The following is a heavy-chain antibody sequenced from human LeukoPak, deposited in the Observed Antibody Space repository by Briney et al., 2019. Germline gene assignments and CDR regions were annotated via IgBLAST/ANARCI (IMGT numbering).Heavy chain of an antibody. Sequence: SQTLSLTCAISGDSVFSNSAAWNWIRQSPSRGLEWLGRTYFRSKWYNDYAVFVKSRLTINPDTSKNQVSLQLNSLTPDDTAVYYCAGPCGTGAVGCSHWGQGTQVTVSS. CDR2: TYFRSKWYN. D-gene: IGHD2-21*01. CDR3: AGPCGTGAVGCSH. J-gene: IGHJ4*02. CDR1: GDSVFSNSAA. V-gene: IGHV6-1*01.